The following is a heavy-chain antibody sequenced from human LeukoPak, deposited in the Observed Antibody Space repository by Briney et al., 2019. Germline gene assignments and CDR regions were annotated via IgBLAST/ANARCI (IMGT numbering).Heavy chain of an antibody. Sequence: SETLSLTCTVSGGSISSYYWSWIRQPPGKGLEWIGYIYYSGSTNYNSSLKSRATISVDTSKNQFSLKLSSVTAADTAFYYCARHSSAGRGWFDPWGQGTLVTVSS. D-gene: IGHD6-19*01. CDR2: IYYSGST. V-gene: IGHV4-59*08. CDR1: GGSISSYY. J-gene: IGHJ5*02. CDR3: ARHSSAGRGWFDP.